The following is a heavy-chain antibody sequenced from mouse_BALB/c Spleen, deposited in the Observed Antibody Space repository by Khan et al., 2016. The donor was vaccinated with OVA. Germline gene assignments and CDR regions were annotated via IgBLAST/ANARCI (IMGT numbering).Heavy chain of an antibody. CDR3: ARVGNYWYFDV. Sequence: QIQLVQSGPELKKPGETVKISCKASGYTFTNYGMNWVKQAPGKALKWMGWINTYTGEPTYADDFKGRFAFSLETSATTAYLKINNLKNEDTATYFCARVGNYWYFDVWGAGTTVTVSS. CDR2: INTYTGEP. D-gene: IGHD2-1*01. CDR1: GYTFTNYG. V-gene: IGHV9-3-1*01. J-gene: IGHJ1*01.